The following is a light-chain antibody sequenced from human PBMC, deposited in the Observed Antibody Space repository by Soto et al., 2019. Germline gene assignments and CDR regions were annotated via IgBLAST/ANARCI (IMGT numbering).Light chain of an antibody. V-gene: IGKV3-15*01. CDR2: GAS. Sequence: EIVLTQSPATLSLSPGERAALSCGASQSVSSNLAWYQQKPGQAPRLLIYGASTRATGIPAKFSGGGSGTEFTLTISGLQPDDFATYYCQQYDSYPYTFGQGTKVDIK. J-gene: IGKJ2*01. CDR3: QQYDSYPYT. CDR1: QSVSSN.